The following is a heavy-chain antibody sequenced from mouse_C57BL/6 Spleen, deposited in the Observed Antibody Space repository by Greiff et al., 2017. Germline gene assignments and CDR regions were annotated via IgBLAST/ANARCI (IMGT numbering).Heavy chain of an antibody. V-gene: IGHV1-4*01. CDR2: INPSSGYT. Sequence: VQGVESGAELARPGASVKMSCKASGYTFTSYTMHWVKQRPGQGLEWIGYINPSSGYTKYNQKFKDKATLTADKSSSTAYMQLSSLTSEDSAVYYCARWADGPMDYWGQGTSVTVSS. CDR3: ARWADGPMDY. CDR1: GYTFTSYT. D-gene: IGHD2-3*01. J-gene: IGHJ4*01.